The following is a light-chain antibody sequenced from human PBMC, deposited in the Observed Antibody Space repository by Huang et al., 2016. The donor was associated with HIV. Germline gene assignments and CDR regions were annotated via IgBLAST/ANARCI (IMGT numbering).Light chain of an antibody. J-gene: IGKJ1*01. CDR3: QQRSNWWT. CDR2: DAF. CDR1: QSVSSY. Sequence: EIVLTQSPATLSLSPGESATLSCRASQSVSSYLAWYQQKPGQAPRLLIYDAFNRATGIPARFSGSGSGTYFTLTISSLEPEDFAVYYCQQRSNWWTFGQGTKVEIK. V-gene: IGKV3-11*01.